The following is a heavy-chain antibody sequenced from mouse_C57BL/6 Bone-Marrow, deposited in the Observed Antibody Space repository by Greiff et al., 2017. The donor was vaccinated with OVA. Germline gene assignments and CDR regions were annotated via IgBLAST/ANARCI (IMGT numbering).Heavy chain of an antibody. Sequence: VQLQQSGAELARPGASVKMSCKASGYTFTSYSMHWVKQRPGQGLEWIGYINPSSGYTKYNQKFKDKATLTADKSSSTAYMQLSSLTSEDSAVYYCAREEYDMAWFAYWGQGTLVTVSA. V-gene: IGHV1-4*01. D-gene: IGHD2-14*01. CDR1: GYTFTSYS. CDR2: INPSSGYT. CDR3: AREEYDMAWFAY. J-gene: IGHJ3*01.